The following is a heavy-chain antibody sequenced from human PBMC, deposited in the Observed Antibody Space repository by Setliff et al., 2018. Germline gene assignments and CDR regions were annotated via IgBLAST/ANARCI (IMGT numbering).Heavy chain of an antibody. CDR1: GGSFSGYY. Sequence: SETLSLTCAVYGGSFSGYYWSWIRQPPGKGLEWIEEINHSGSTNYNPSLKSRVTISVDTSKNQFSLKLSSVTAADTAVYYCARGRSNFWGYYFDYWGQGTLVTVSS. CDR2: INHSGST. D-gene: IGHD3-3*01. J-gene: IGHJ4*02. CDR3: ARGRSNFWGYYFDY. V-gene: IGHV4-34*01.